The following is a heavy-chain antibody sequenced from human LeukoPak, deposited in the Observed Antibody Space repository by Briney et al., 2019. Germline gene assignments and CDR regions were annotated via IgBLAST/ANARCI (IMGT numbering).Heavy chain of an antibody. CDR2: IIPSGVTT. D-gene: IGHD5-24*01. J-gene: IGHJ4*02. CDR1: GFTFSNYG. Sequence: GGSLRLSCAASGFTFSNYGMNWVRHAPGKGLEWVSGIIPSGVTTYYADSVKGRFATSRDNSKNTVYLQMNSLRAEDTAVYYCARDDSLLQFGCWGQGTLVTVSS. CDR3: ARDDSLLQFGC. V-gene: IGHV3-23*01.